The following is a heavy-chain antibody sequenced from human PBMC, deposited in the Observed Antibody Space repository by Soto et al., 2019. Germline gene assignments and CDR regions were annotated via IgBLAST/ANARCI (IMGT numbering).Heavy chain of an antibody. CDR3: ARGGVYVVATSGLAY. CDR2: IMTSMGTA. Sequence: QVQLVQSGAEVKKPGSSVKVSCKASGGTFNNYAISWVRQAPGQGREWIGGIMTSMGTADYAHKFQGRVAISEDESTGTSSVGVISLRSDDTALEYCARGGVYVVATSGLAYWGQGTVVHVSS. D-gene: IGHD2-8*01. CDR1: GGTFNNYA. V-gene: IGHV1-69*01. J-gene: IGHJ4*02.